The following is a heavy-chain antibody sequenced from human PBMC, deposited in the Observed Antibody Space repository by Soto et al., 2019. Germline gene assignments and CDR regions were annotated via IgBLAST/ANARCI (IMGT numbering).Heavy chain of an antibody. CDR3: ASYCSRRNNRDSFGC. CDR1: GFTFSTYA. D-gene: IGHD2-2*01. CDR2: MNQDGNEK. J-gene: IGHJ4*02. V-gene: IGHV3-7*01. Sequence: GASQRLPWVATGFTFSTYALSWVRQVPGQELEWVANMNQDGNEKYYLDSVKGRFTISRDNAKNSLYLQMDSLRAEDTAVYNCASYCSRRNNRDSFGCWGQRSLVSVSS.